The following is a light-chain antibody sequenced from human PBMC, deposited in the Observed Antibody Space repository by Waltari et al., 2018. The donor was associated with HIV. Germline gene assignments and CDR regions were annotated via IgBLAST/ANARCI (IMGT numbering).Light chain of an antibody. CDR1: SSLLSSSDNKNY. Sequence: DILMTQSPDSLAVSLGERATINCKSSSSLLSSSDNKNYLAWYQQKQGQPPKLLISSASTRQPGVPDRFIGSGSGTYFTLTISALQAGDVAVYYCQQCYSAPPTFGPGTKVEIK. CDR2: SAS. CDR3: QQCYSAPPT. J-gene: IGKJ3*01. V-gene: IGKV4-1*01.